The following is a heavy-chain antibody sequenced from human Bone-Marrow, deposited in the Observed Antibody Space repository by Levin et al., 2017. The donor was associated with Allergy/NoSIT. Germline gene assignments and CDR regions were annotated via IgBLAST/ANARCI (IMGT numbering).Heavy chain of an antibody. D-gene: IGHD2-2*01. Sequence: GGSLRLSCAASGFTFSPNYMHWVRQAPGKGLEWVSRINSDGSSTTYAASVKGRFTVSRDNAKNTLYLQMNGLRAEDTAVYYCARMMPPPVWGQGTLVTVSS. CDR3: ARMMPPPV. J-gene: IGHJ4*02. V-gene: IGHV3-74*01. CDR2: INSDGSST. CDR1: GFTFSPNY.